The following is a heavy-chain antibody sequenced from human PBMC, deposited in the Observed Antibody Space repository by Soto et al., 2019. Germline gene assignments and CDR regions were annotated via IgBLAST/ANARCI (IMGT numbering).Heavy chain of an antibody. CDR2: ISYDGSNK. D-gene: IGHD3-3*01. Sequence: QVQLVESGGGVVQPGRSLRLSCAASGFTFSSYGMHWVRQAPGKGLEWVAVISYDGSNKYYADSVKGRFTISRDNSKNTLYLQMNSLRAEDTAVYYCAKGEYYDFWSGYYYWGQGTLVTVSS. CDR1: GFTFSSYG. V-gene: IGHV3-30*18. J-gene: IGHJ4*02. CDR3: AKGEYYDFWSGYYY.